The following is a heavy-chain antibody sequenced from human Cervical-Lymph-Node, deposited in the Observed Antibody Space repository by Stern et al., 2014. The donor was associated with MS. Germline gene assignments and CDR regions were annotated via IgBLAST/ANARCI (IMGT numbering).Heavy chain of an antibody. CDR1: GFTVSSNY. D-gene: IGHD6-13*01. Sequence: VQLVESGGGLVQPGGSLRLSCAASGFTVSSNYMSWVRQAPGKGLEWVSVIYSGGSTYYADSVKGRFTISRDNSKNTLYLQMNSLRAEDTAVYYCARAAAGYYGMDVWGQGTTVTVSS. CDR2: IYSGGST. J-gene: IGHJ6*02. CDR3: ARAAAGYYGMDV. V-gene: IGHV3-66*02.